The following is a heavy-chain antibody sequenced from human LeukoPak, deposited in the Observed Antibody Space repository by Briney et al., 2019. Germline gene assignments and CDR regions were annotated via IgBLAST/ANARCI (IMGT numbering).Heavy chain of an antibody. CDR3: AGSIFHFDY. CDR2: IYHSGST. CDR1: GGSTSSGGYS. V-gene: IGHV4-30-2*01. D-gene: IGHD3-3*01. Sequence: SQTLSLTCAVSGGSTSSGGYSWSWIRQPPGKGLEWIGYIYHSGSTYYNPSLKSRVTISVDRSKNQFSLKLSSVTAADTAVYYCAGSIFHFDYWGQGTLVTVSS. J-gene: IGHJ4*02.